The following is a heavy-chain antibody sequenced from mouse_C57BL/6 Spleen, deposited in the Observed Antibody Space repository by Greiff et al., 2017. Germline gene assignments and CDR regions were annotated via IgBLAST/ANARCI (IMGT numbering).Heavy chain of an antibody. CDR1: GYTFTSYW. CDR2: INPGNGGT. J-gene: IGHJ4*01. Sequence: VQLQQPGTELVKPGASVKLSCKASGYTFTSYWMHWVKQRPGQGLEWIGDINPGNGGTNYNEKFKSKATLTVDKSSSTSYMQLSSLTAEDSAVYYCASYGSSYLYAMDYWGQGTSVTVSS. D-gene: IGHD1-1*01. V-gene: IGHV1-53*01. CDR3: ASYGSSYLYAMDY.